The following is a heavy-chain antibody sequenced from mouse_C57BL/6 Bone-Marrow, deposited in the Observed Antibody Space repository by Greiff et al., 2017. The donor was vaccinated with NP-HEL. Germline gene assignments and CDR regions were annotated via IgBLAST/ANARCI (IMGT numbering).Heavy chain of an antibody. J-gene: IGHJ2*01. CDR3: ARWRLYDGY. V-gene: IGHV1-59*01. CDR2: IDPSDSYT. D-gene: IGHD2-3*01. Sequence: QVQLQQPGAALVRPGTSVKLSCKASGYTFTSYWLHWVKQMPGQGLEWIGVIDPSDSYTNYNQKFNGKATLTGDTSSSTAYMQLSSLTSEDSAVYYCARWRLYDGYWGQGTTLTVSS. CDR1: GYTFTSYW.